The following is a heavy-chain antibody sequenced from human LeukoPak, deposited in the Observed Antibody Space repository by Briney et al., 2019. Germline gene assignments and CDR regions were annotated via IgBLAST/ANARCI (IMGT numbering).Heavy chain of an antibody. V-gene: IGHV3-23*01. D-gene: IGHD3-10*01. J-gene: IGHJ4*02. CDR3: ARGWGSGSLYFDY. Sequence: PGGSLRLSCAASGFTFSSHAMSWVRQAPGKGLEWVSGISGSGGSTYYADSVKGRFTISRDNSKNTLYLQMNSLRAEDTAVYYCARGWGSGSLYFDYWGQGTLVTVSS. CDR1: GFTFSSHA. CDR2: ISGSGGST.